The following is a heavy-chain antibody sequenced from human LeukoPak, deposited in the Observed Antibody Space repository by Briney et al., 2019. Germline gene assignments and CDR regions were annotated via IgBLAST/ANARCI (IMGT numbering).Heavy chain of an antibody. V-gene: IGHV3-48*03. D-gene: IGHD3/OR15-3a*01. Sequence: PGGSLTLSCAASGFSFSSYERNWVRQAPGKGLEWVSYISSSGSTIYYADSVKGRFTISRDNAKNSLYLQMNSLRAEDTAVYYCARDRTGTFDYWGQGAMISVSS. J-gene: IGHJ4*02. CDR1: GFSFSSYE. CDR2: ISSSGSTI. CDR3: ARDRTGTFDY.